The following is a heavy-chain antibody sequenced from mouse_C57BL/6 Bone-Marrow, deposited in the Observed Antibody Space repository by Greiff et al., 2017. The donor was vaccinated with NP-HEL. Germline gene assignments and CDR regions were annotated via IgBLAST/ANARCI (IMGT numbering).Heavy chain of an antibody. CDR1: GYTFTSYG. V-gene: IGHV1-81*01. Sequence: QVQLQQPGAELVRPGASVKLSCKASGYTFTSYGIRWVKQRTGQGLEWIGEIHPSSGNTNYNEKFKGKATLTVDKSSSTAYMQLRSLTSEDSAGFCCVRMVKEGRYLEVGGTGTTVTVST. J-gene: IGHJ1*03. CDR2: IHPSSGNT. D-gene: IGHD2-1*01. CDR3: VRMVKEGRYLEV.